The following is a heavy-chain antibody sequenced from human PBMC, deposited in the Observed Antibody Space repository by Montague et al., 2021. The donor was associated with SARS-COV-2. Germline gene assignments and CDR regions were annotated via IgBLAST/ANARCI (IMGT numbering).Heavy chain of an antibody. V-gene: IGHV2-5*02. CDR3: AHIRRMYYFDD. Sequence: PPLVKPTQTLTLTCTFSGFSLSSSGVGVGWIRQPPGKALEWLALIYWDDDTRYSPPLKSRLTVTKGASKNQVVLTLTNMDTVDTATYFCAHIRRMYYFDDWGQGTLVTVSS. J-gene: IGHJ4*02. D-gene: IGHD2/OR15-2a*01. CDR2: IYWDDDT. CDR1: GFSLSSSGVG.